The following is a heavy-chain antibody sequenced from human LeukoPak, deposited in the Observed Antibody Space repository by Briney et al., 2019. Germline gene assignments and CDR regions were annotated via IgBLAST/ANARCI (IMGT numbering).Heavy chain of an antibody. CDR2: IYYSGST. J-gene: IGHJ4*02. V-gene: IGHV4-39*07. D-gene: IGHD5-18*01. CDR1: GGSISSSSYY. Sequence: SETLSLTCTVSGGSISSSSYYWGWIRQPPGKGLEWIGSIYYSGSTYSNPSLKSRITISVDTSKNQFSLRLRSVTAADTATYYCARDRLWIEHLDYWGQGTLVIVSS. CDR3: ARDRLWIEHLDY.